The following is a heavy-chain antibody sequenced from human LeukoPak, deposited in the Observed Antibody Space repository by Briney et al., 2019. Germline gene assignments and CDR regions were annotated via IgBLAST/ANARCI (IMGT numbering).Heavy chain of an antibody. D-gene: IGHD3-10*01. CDR3: ARASSGSYLLGY. CDR2: ISSSSSYI. V-gene: IGHV3-21*01. J-gene: IGHJ4*02. Sequence: KPGGSLRLSCAASGFTFSSYSMNWVRQAPGKGLEWVSSISSSSSYIYYADSVKGRFTISRDNAKNSLYLQMNSLRAEDTAVYYCARASSGSYLLGYWGQGTLVTVSS. CDR1: GFTFSSYS.